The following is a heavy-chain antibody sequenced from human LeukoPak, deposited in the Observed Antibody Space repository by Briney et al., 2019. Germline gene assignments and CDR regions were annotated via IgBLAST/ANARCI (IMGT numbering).Heavy chain of an antibody. CDR1: GFTFSSNA. CDR2: ISYDGRNK. J-gene: IGHJ4*02. Sequence: GGSLRLSCAASGFTFSSNAIHWVRQAPGKGLEWVAVISYDGRNKHYADSVKGRFTISRDNSKNTLYLQMNSLRPEDTAVYYCARDRDFGGAGYYFDYGGQGTLVTVS. V-gene: IGHV3-30*04. D-gene: IGHD3-16*01. CDR3: ARDRDFGGAGYYFDY.